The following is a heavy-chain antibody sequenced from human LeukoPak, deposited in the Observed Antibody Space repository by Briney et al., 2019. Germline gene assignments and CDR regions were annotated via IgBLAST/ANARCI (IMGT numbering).Heavy chain of an antibody. CDR3: ARARYYYGSGADFNY. J-gene: IGHJ4*02. CDR2: IYYSGST. V-gene: IGHV4-30-4*01. D-gene: IGHD3-10*01. Sequence: SETLSLTCTVSGGSISSGDYYWSWIRQPPGKGLEWIGYIYYSGSTYYNPSLKSRVTISVDTSKNQFSLKLSSVTAADTAVYYCARARYYYGSGADFNYWGQGTLVTVSS. CDR1: GGSISSGDYY.